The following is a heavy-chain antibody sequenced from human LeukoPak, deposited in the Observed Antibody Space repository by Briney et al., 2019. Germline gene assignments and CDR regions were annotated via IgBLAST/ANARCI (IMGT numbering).Heavy chain of an antibody. Sequence: SETLSLTCTVSGYSISSGYYWGWIRQPPGKGLEWIGSIYHSGSTYYNPSLKSRVTISVDTSKNQFSLKLSSVTAADTAVYYCARAPRFTYDVGYFDYWGQGTLVTVSS. CDR1: GYSISSGYY. J-gene: IGHJ4*02. CDR2: IYHSGST. CDR3: ARAPRFTYDVGYFDY. V-gene: IGHV4-38-2*02. D-gene: IGHD3-16*01.